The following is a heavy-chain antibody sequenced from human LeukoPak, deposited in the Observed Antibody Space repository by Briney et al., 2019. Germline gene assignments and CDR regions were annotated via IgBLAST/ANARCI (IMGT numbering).Heavy chain of an antibody. V-gene: IGHV3-23*01. J-gene: IGHJ4*02. Sequence: GGSLRLACAASGFTFSSYAMSWVRQAPGKGLEWVSAISGSGGSTYYADSVKGRFTISRDNSKNTLYLQMNSLRAEDTAVYYCAKDRPYSSSPRPFDYWGQGTLVTVSS. CDR3: AKDRPYSSSPRPFDY. CDR2: ISGSGGST. CDR1: GFTFSSYA. D-gene: IGHD6-6*01.